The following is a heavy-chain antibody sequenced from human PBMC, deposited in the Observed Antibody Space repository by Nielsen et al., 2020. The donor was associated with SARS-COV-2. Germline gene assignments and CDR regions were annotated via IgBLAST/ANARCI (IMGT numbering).Heavy chain of an antibody. J-gene: IGHJ6*02. V-gene: IGHV3-33*05. CDR2: ISYDGSNK. Sequence: VRQAPGKGLEWVAVISYDGSNKYYADSVKGRFTTSRDNSKNTLYLQMNSLRAEDTAVYYCARKYCGGDCTAQAPYYGMDVWGQGTTVTVSS. CDR3: ARKYCGGDCTAQAPYYGMDV. D-gene: IGHD2-21*02.